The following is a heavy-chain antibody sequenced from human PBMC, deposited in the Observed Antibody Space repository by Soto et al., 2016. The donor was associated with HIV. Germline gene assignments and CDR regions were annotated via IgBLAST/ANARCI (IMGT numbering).Heavy chain of an antibody. CDR2: ISNSGGTT. CDR3: TKDRGTMVRGVTLYYYYYGMDV. Sequence: EVNLLESGGGLVQPGGSLRLSCAASKFTFSTYAMSWVRQAPGKGLEWVSTISNSGGTTYYADSVKGRFTISRDNSKNTLYLQMNSLRADGTAVYYCTKDRGTMVRGVTLYYYYYGMDVWGQGTTVTVSS. D-gene: IGHD3-10*01. CDR1: KFTFSTYA. V-gene: IGHV3-23*01. J-gene: IGHJ6*02.